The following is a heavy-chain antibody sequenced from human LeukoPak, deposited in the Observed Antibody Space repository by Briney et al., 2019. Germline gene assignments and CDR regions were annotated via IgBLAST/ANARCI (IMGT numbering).Heavy chain of an antibody. D-gene: IGHD6-19*01. J-gene: IGHJ4*02. CDR1: GFTFDDYA. V-gene: IGHV3-43*02. CDR2: ISGDGGST. CDR3: AKDRGDFSGWFF. Sequence: PGGALRLSCAASGFTFDDYAMHWVRQAPGRGLEGVSLISGDGGSTYYADSVKGRFTISRDNSKNSLYLQMSSLRIEDTALYYCAKDRGDFSGWFFWGQGTLVTVSS.